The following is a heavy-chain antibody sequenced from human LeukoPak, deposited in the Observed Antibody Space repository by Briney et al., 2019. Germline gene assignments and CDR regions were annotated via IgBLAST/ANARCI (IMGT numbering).Heavy chain of an antibody. CDR2: ISSSGSTI. CDR3: GRDAYYYDSRGPLKERVFNI. J-gene: IGHJ3*02. Sequence: GGSLRLSCAASGFTFSDYYMSWIRQAPGKGLEWVSYISSSGSTIYYADSVKGRFTISRDNAKNSLYLQMNSLRAEDTAVYYCGRDAYYYDSRGPLKERVFNIWGKGKMATV. CDR1: GFTFSDYY. V-gene: IGHV3-11*01. D-gene: IGHD3-22*01.